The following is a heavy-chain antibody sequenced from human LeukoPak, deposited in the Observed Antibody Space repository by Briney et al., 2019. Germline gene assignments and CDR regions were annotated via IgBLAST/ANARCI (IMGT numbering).Heavy chain of an antibody. CDR1: GFTVSSNY. J-gene: IGHJ4*02. D-gene: IGHD3-10*01. V-gene: IGHV3-53*01. CDR2: ISGSGGST. Sequence: GGSLRLSCAASGFTVSSNYMSWVRQAPGKGLEWVSAISGSGGSTYYADSVKGRFTISRDNSKNTLYLQMNSLRAEDTAVYYCARVTTSGSYKFDNWGQGTLVTVSS. CDR3: ARVTTSGSYKFDN.